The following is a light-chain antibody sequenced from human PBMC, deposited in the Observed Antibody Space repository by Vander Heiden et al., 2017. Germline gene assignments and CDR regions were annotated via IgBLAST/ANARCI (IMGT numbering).Light chain of an antibody. Sequence: DIQLTQSPSTLPVSVGDTVTITCRASQSIDNRLTWYQQTPGKTPKVLIYRASSLEAGVSSRFSGSGSGTEFTLTIYSLRPDDIATYYCLHYSTSSWTFGPGT. V-gene: IGKV1-5*03. CDR1: QSIDNR. CDR3: LHYSTSSWT. CDR2: RAS. J-gene: IGKJ1*01.